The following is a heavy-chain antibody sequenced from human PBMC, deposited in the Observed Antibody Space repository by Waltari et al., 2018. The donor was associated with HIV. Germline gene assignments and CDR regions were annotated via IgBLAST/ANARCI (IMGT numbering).Heavy chain of an antibody. V-gene: IGHV1-46*03. CDR3: ARQWWSEGAFDI. CDR2: VNPGSGNT. Sequence: QVQLVQSGAEVKKPGTSVKVSCKASGYTVIDNYIHWVRQDPGQGLEWLGVVNPGSGNTNYAQKFQGRLTMTRYTSTSTVYMELSSLRSEDTAIYYCARQWWSEGAFDIWGQGTTVTASS. CDR1: GYTVIDNY. D-gene: IGHD2-15*01. J-gene: IGHJ3*02.